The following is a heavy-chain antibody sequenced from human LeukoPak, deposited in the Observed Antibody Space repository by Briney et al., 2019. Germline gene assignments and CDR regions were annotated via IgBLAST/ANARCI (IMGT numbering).Heavy chain of an antibody. CDR1: GFTFSSYA. CDR2: ISGSGGST. CDR3: ASPAIVVVPAAMERFDY. J-gene: IGHJ4*02. Sequence: PGGSLRLSCAASGFTFSSYAMSWARQAPGKGLEWVSAISGSGGSTYYADSVKGRFTISRDNSKNTLYLQKNSLRAEDTAVYYCASPAIVVVPAAMERFDYWGQGTLVTVSS. V-gene: IGHV3-23*01. D-gene: IGHD2-2*01.